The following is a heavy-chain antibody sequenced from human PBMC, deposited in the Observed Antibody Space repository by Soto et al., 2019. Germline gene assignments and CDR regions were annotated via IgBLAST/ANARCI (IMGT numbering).Heavy chain of an antibody. CDR3: ARGGSGYHYYYYYGMDV. CDR1: GGSISSGDYY. J-gene: IGHJ6*02. D-gene: IGHD5-18*01. Sequence: SETLSLTCTVSGGSISSGDYYWSWIRQPPGKGLEWIGYIYYSGSTYYNPSLKSRVTISVDTSKNQFSLKLSSVTAADTAVYYCARGGSGYHYYYYYGMDVWGQGTTVTVSS. CDR2: IYYSGST. V-gene: IGHV4-30-4*01.